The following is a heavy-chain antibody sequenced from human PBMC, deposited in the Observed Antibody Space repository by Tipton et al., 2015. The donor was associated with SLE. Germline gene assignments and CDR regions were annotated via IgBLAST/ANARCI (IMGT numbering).Heavy chain of an antibody. Sequence: LRLSCAVYGGSFSGYYWSWIRQPPGKGLEWIGSIYYSGSTYYNPSLKSRVTISVDTSKNQFSLKLSSVTAADTAVYYCARDRRLELHAFDIWGQGTMVTVSS. CDR1: GGSFSGYY. J-gene: IGHJ3*02. CDR2: IYYSGST. CDR3: ARDRRLELHAFDI. V-gene: IGHV4-34*09. D-gene: IGHD1-7*01.